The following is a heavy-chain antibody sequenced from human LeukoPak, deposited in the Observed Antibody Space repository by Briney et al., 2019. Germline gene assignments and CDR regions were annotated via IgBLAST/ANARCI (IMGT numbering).Heavy chain of an antibody. J-gene: IGHJ4*02. D-gene: IGHD6-13*01. CDR1: GGSTSSYY. CDR2: FYHSGGT. Sequence: SETLSLTCTVSGGSTSSYYLSWTRQLPGKGLEWIGYFYHSGGTNYNPSLQGRVTMSIDTSKNQFSLKLTSVTAADTAVYYCARSLSSSRFSLWKYWGQGTLVTVSS. V-gene: IGHV4-59*01. CDR3: ARSLSSSRFSLWKY.